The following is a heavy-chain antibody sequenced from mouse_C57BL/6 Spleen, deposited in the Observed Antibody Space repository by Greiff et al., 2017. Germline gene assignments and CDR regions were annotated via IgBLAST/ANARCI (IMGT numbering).Heavy chain of an antibody. Sequence: QVQLQQPGTELVKPGASVKLSCTASGYTFTSYWMHWVQQRPGQGLEWIGNINPSNGGTNYNEKFKSRSTLTVDKSSSTAYMQLSSLTSEDSAVYYCARAGTGLYFDVWGTGTTVTVSS. V-gene: IGHV1-53*01. CDR3: ARAGTGLYFDV. J-gene: IGHJ1*03. D-gene: IGHD3-3*01. CDR2: INPSNGGT. CDR1: GYTFTSYW.